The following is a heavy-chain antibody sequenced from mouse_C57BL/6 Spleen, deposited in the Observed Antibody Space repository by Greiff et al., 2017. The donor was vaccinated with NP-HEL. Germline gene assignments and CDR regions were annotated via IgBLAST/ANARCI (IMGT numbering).Heavy chain of an antibody. CDR2: IYPGSGST. CDR3: ARFFYDYDSPLDY. CDR1: GYTFTSYW. J-gene: IGHJ2*01. Sequence: VQLQQPGAELVKPGASVKMSCKASGYTFTSYWITWVKQRPGQGLEWIGDIYPGSGSTNYNEKFKSKATLTVDTSSSTAYMQLSSLTSEDSAVYYCARFFYDYDSPLDYWGQGTTLTVSS. V-gene: IGHV1-55*01. D-gene: IGHD2-4*01.